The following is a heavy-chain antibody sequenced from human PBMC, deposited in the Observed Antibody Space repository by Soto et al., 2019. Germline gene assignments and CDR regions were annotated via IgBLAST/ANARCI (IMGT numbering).Heavy chain of an antibody. J-gene: IGHJ6*02. CDR1: GFSLSTSGVG. CDR3: AHRRDFWSGYGMDV. V-gene: IGHV2-5*02. CDR2: IYWDDDK. D-gene: IGHD3-3*01. Sequence: QITLKESGPTLVKPTQTLTLTCTFSGFSLSTSGVGVGWIRQPPGKALEWLALIYWDDDKRYSPSLKSRLTITKDTSKNQVGPTMTNMDPVDTATYYCAHRRDFWSGYGMDVWGQGTTVTVSS.